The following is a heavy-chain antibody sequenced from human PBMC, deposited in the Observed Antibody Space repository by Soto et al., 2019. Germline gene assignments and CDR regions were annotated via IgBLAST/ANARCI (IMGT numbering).Heavy chain of an antibody. D-gene: IGHD4-17*01. Sequence: QVQLQESGPGLVKPSQTLSLTCTVSGGSISTGGYYWTWIRQHPGKGLEWIGYIYYSGSTYYNPSPKSRVTISVDTSKNQFSLKLSAVTAADTAVYSCARGLSVTLFDNWRQGTLVTVSS. CDR1: GGSISTGGYY. V-gene: IGHV4-31*03. CDR3: ARGLSVTLFDN. CDR2: IYYSGST. J-gene: IGHJ4*02.